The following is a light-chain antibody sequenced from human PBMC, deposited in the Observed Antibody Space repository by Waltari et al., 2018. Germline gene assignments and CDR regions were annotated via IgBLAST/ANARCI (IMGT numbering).Light chain of an antibody. CDR1: RSNIGGGFE. CDR3: QCYDTTLDGWV. Sequence: QSVLTQPPSVSGAPGQRVTIPCTGTRSNIGGGFEIHWYHQFPGTAPKLLIYGNNYRPSGVPDRFSGSKSGTSGSLAITGLQAEDEADYYCQCYDTTLDGWVFGGGTRLTVL. CDR2: GNN. J-gene: IGLJ3*02. V-gene: IGLV1-40*01.